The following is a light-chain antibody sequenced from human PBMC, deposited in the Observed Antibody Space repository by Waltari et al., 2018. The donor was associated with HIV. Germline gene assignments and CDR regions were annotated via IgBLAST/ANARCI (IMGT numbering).Light chain of an antibody. Sequence: EVVMTQSPATLSVFPGERATLSCRASQSVSSHLAWYQQRPGQSPRLLIYGASTRATGIPDRFSGSGSGTEFTLTISSLQSEDFALYYCQHYDRWPWGFGQGTKVEIK. CDR3: QHYDRWPWG. V-gene: IGKV3-15*01. CDR2: GAS. J-gene: IGKJ1*01. CDR1: QSVSSH.